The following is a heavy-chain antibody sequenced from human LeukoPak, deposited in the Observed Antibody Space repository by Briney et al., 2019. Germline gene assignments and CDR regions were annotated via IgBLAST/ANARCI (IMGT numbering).Heavy chain of an antibody. Sequence: PGGSLRLSCAASGFTFGDYAMHWVRQAPGKGLEWVSGILRNSGSIGYADSVKGRFTISRDDAKNSLYLQMNSLRAEDTALYYCVKDGGRDTAAAYYWGQGTLVSVSS. D-gene: IGHD6-13*01. J-gene: IGHJ4*02. V-gene: IGHV3-9*01. CDR2: ILRNSGSI. CDR3: VKDGGRDTAAAYY. CDR1: GFTFGDYA.